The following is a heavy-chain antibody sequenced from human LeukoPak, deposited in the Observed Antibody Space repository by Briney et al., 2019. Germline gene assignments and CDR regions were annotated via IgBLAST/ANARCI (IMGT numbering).Heavy chain of an antibody. CDR1: GYTFTGYY. CDR3: ARAPTQYQLQKRDDYYYYMDV. Sequence: SVKVSCTASGYTFTGYYMHWVRQAPGQGLEWMGGIIPIFGTANYAQKFQGRVTITTDESTSTAYMELSSLRSEDTAVYYCARAPTQYQLQKRDDYYYYMDVWGKGTTVTVSS. CDR2: IIPIFGTA. V-gene: IGHV1-69*05. D-gene: IGHD2-2*01. J-gene: IGHJ6*03.